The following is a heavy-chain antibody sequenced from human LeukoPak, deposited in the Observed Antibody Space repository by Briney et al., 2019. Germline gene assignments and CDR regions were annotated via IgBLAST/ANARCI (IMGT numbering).Heavy chain of an antibody. CDR2: IYSGGST. D-gene: IGHD1-7*01. CDR3: ARDLGVTGTMVDYYYGMDV. V-gene: IGHV3-53*01. J-gene: IGHJ6*02. Sequence: GGSLRLSCAASGFTVSSNYMSWVRQAPGKGLEWVSVIYSGGSTYYADSVKGRFTISRDNSKNTLYLQMNSLRAEDTAVYYCARDLGVTGTMVDYYYGMDVWGQGTTVTVSS. CDR1: GFTVSSNY.